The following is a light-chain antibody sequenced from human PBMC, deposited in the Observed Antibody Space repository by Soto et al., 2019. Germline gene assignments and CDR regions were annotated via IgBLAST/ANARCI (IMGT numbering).Light chain of an antibody. CDR3: QQYNDWPLT. CDR1: QSIDSN. J-gene: IGKJ4*01. Sequence: EIVMTQSPATLSVSPGDGATLSCRASQSIDSNLAWYQQKPGQTPRLLIYGASTRPTGIPARFSGSGSGTEFTLTISSPQSEDFAVYYCQQYNDWPLTFGGETKVEIK. V-gene: IGKV3D-15*01. CDR2: GAS.